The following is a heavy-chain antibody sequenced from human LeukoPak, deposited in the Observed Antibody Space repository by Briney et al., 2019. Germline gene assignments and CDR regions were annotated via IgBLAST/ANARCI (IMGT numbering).Heavy chain of an antibody. V-gene: IGHV4-39*01. CDR1: GGSISSSSYY. CDR3: ASRRGFVTSNWFDP. J-gene: IGHJ5*02. D-gene: IGHD3-10*01. Sequence: SETLSLTCTVSGGSISSSSYYWGWIRQPPGKGLEWIGSIYYSGSTYYNPSLKSRVTISVDTSKNQFSLKLSSVTAADTAVYYCASRRGFVTSNWFDPWGQGTLVTVSS. CDR2: IYYSGST.